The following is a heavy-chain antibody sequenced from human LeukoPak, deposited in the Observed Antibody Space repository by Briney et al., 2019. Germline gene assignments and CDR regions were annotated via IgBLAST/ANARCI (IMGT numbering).Heavy chain of an antibody. D-gene: IGHD4-17*01. CDR3: ARDPPTATTLVFDY. V-gene: IGHV1-18*01. CDR1: GYTFTSNG. J-gene: IGHJ4*02. CDR2: ISTNSGNT. Sequence: GASVKVSCKASGYTFTSNGISWVRQAPGQGLEWMGWISTNSGNTNYAQKVQGRVTMTTDTSTNTAYMELRSLRSDDTAMYYCARDPPTATTLVFDYWGQGTLVTVSS.